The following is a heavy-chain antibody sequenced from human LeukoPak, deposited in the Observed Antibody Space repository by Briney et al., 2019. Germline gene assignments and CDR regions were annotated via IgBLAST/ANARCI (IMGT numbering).Heavy chain of an antibody. CDR3: ARVGGYCSSTSCYHNPNWFDP. Sequence: SETLSLTCAVYGGSFSGYYWSWIRQPPGKGLEWIGEINHSGSTNYNPSLKSRVTISVDTSKKQFSLKLSSVTAADTAVYYCARVGGYCSSTSCYHNPNWFDPWGQGTLVTVSS. J-gene: IGHJ5*02. D-gene: IGHD2-2*01. CDR2: INHSGST. CDR1: GGSFSGYY. V-gene: IGHV4-34*01.